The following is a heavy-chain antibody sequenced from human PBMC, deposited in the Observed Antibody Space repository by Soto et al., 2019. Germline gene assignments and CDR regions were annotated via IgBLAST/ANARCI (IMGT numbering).Heavy chain of an antibody. Sequence: EVQLLESGGGLVQPGGALRLSCAASGFTFSSNDMTWVRQAPGKGLEWVSTISSSGAFTYHADSVKGRFTISRDSSKNTVYLQTNSLRAEDTAVYYCAKHQFSMVRGISPFDYWGQGTLVTVSS. CDR3: AKHQFSMVRGISPFDY. J-gene: IGHJ4*02. CDR1: GFTFSSND. CDR2: ISSSGAFT. D-gene: IGHD3-10*01. V-gene: IGHV3-23*01.